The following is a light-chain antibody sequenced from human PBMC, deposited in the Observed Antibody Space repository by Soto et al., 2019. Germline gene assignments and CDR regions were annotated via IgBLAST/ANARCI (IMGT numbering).Light chain of an antibody. CDR2: GAS. Sequence: EVVMTQTPATLSVSPGESATLSCRASQSVSSNLAWYQQRPGQAPRAIIYGASTRATGIPARFSGSVSGTEFTLTTSSLQSKAFAIYYCQQYNNWPPWTFGQGTKVEIK. V-gene: IGKV3-15*01. CDR3: QQYNNWPPWT. J-gene: IGKJ1*01. CDR1: QSVSSN.